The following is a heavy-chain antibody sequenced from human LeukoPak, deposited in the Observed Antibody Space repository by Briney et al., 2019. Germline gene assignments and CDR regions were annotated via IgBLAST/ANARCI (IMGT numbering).Heavy chain of an antibody. CDR2: IWYDGSNK. J-gene: IGHJ4*02. V-gene: IGHV3-33*06. D-gene: IGHD3-10*01. CDR3: AKDGYYGSGPLDY. Sequence: GGSLRLSCAASGFTFSSYGMHWVRQAPGKGLEWVAVIWYDGSNKYYADSVKGRFTISRDNSKNTLYLQMDSLRAEDTAVYYCAKDGYYGSGPLDYWGQGTLVTVS. CDR1: GFTFSSYG.